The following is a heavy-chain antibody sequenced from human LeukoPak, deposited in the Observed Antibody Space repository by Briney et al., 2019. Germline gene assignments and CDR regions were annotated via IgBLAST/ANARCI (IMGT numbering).Heavy chain of an antibody. CDR1: GFTFSSYA. J-gene: IGHJ4*02. CDR2: ISGSGGST. Sequence: PGGSLRLSCAASGFTFSSYAMSWVRQAPGKGLEWVSAISGSGGSTYYADSVKGRFTISRDNSKNTLYLQMNSLRAEDTAVYYCAKVGAYYYDSSGYYVTYFDYWGQGTLVTVSS. CDR3: AKVGAYYYDSSGYYVTYFDY. V-gene: IGHV3-23*01. D-gene: IGHD3-22*01.